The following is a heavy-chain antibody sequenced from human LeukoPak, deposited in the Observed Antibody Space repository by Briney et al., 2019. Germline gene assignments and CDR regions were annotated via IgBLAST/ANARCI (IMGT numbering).Heavy chain of an antibody. CDR2: IYTSGST. CDR1: GGSISSYY. Sequence: SETLSLTRTVSGGSISSYYRSWIRQTAGKGLEWIGRIYTSGSTNYNPSLKSRVTISVDKSKNQFSLKLSSVTAADTAVYYCARGGIAVAGPTIYYYYYYMDVWGKGTTVTVSS. D-gene: IGHD6-19*01. CDR3: ARGGIAVAGPTIYYYYYYMDV. J-gene: IGHJ6*03. V-gene: IGHV4-4*07.